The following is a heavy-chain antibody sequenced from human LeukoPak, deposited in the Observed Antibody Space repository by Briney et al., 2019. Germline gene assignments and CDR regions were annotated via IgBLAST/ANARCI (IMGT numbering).Heavy chain of an antibody. J-gene: IGHJ4*02. Sequence: GESLKISCKGSGYSFTSYWIGWVRQMPGKGLEWMGIIYPGDSDTRYSPSFQGQVTISADKSISTAYLQWSSLKASDTAMYYCARLSEEYSSSSSLSYWGQGTLVTVSS. CDR1: GYSFTSYW. CDR3: ARLSEEYSSSSSLSY. D-gene: IGHD6-6*01. CDR2: IYPGDSDT. V-gene: IGHV5-51*01.